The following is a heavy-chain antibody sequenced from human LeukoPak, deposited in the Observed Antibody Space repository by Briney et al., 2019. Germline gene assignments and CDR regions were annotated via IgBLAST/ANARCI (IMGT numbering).Heavy chain of an antibody. D-gene: IGHD2-2*01. CDR2: INWNGGST. CDR3: ARLIYRGYCSSTSCPIDS. V-gene: IGHV3-20*04. CDR1: GFTFDDYG. J-gene: IGHJ4*02. Sequence: GGSLRLSCAASGFTFDDYGMSWVRQAPGKGLECVSGINWNGGSTDYADSVKGRFTISRDNAKNSLYLQMSSLRAEDTALYYCARLIYRGYCSSTSCPIDSWGQGTQVTVSS.